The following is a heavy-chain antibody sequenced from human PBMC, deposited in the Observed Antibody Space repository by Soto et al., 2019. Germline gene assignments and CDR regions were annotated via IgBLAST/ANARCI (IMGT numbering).Heavy chain of an antibody. D-gene: IGHD2-15*01. Sequence: GASVKVSCKASGGTFSSYAISWVRQAPGQGLEWMGGIIPIFGTANYAQKFQGRVTITADESTSTAYMELSSLRSEDTAVYYCARAGVAAPVVSYYFDYWGQGTLVTVSS. CDR2: IIPIFGTA. CDR1: GGTFSSYA. CDR3: ARAGVAAPVVSYYFDY. J-gene: IGHJ4*02. V-gene: IGHV1-69*13.